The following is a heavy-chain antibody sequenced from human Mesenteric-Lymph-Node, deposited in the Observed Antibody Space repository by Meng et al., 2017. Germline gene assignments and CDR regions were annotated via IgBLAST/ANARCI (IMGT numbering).Heavy chain of an antibody. CDR3: ARVAVAGTFSSS. V-gene: IGHV4-34*01. CDR1: GGSISSYY. CDR2: INHSGST. D-gene: IGHD6-19*01. J-gene: IGHJ4*02. Sequence: SETLSLTCTVSGGSISSYYWSWIRQPPGKGLEWIGEINHSGSTNYNPSLKSRVTISVDTSKNQFSLKLSSVTAADTAVYYCARVAVAGTFSSSWGQGTLVTVSS.